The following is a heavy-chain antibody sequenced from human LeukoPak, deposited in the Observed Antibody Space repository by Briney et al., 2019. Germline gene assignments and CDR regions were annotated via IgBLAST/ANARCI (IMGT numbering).Heavy chain of an antibody. CDR3: AKELTTERTPGVDS. V-gene: IGHV3-23*01. Sequence: GGCLRLSCAASGFTFSSYSMSWVRQGPGTGLEWVSAISGSGDTTFYADSVKGRFTISRDNSKNTLFLQVNSLRVEDTAVYFCAKELTTERTPGVDSWGQGTLVTVSS. J-gene: IGHJ4*02. CDR1: GFTFSSYS. D-gene: IGHD4-17*01. CDR2: ISGSGDTT.